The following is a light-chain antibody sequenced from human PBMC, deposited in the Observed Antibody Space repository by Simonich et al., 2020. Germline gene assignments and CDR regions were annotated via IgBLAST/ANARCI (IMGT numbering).Light chain of an antibody. CDR1: QSISSY. Sequence: DIQMTQSPSSLSASVGDRVTITCRVSQSISSYLNWYQQKPGKAHKLLIYAASSLQSGVPASFSGSGSGTEFTLTISSLQPDDFATYYCQQYNSYWTFGQGTKVEIK. J-gene: IGKJ1*01. CDR2: AAS. CDR3: QQYNSYWT. V-gene: IGKV1-39*01.